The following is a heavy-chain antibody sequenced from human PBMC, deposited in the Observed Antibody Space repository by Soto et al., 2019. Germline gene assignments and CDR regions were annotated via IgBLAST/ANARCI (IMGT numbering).Heavy chain of an antibody. J-gene: IGHJ4*02. CDR3: ARERVYATGPLHF. Sequence: GGSLRLSCAASGFTFTSYTMNWVRQAPGKGLEWVSSISSSSDYIYYADSMKGRVTISRDNAKNSLFLDMNSLTGEDTAVYYCARERVYATGPLHFSGPGTLVTVYS. V-gene: IGHV3-21*06. CDR2: ISSSSDYI. D-gene: IGHD6-13*01. CDR1: GFTFTSYT.